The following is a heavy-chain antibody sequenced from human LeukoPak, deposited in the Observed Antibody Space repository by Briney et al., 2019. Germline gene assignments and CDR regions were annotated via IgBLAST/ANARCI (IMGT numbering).Heavy chain of an antibody. CDR3: AREIVVVPSAMGFDP. Sequence: DSVKVSCKASGYSFTTYYIHWVRQAPGQGLEWMGVIITMGSKTSYAQKFQARLTMTRDTSTSTVYMELSGLSSEDTAVYYCAREIVVVPSAMGFDPWGQGTLVTHSS. D-gene: IGHD2-2*01. CDR1: GYSFTTYY. J-gene: IGHJ5*02. CDR2: IITMGSKT. V-gene: IGHV1-46*01.